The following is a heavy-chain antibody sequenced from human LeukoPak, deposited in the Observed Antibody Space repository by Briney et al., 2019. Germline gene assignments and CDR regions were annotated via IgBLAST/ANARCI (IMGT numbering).Heavy chain of an antibody. CDR1: GYTFTNYG. D-gene: IGHD2-15*01. J-gene: IGHJ5*02. CDR2: ISTYDHDT. Sequence: GTSVKLSCTASGYTFTNYGISWDRQAPGQGLEWMAWISTYDHDTNYAQKFRGRVTMTTATSTSTGYMELRSLGSDDTAVYYCVRDYFCSGGTCDDCFDPWGQGTLVTVSS. CDR3: VRDYFCSGGTCDDCFDP. V-gene: IGHV1-18*01.